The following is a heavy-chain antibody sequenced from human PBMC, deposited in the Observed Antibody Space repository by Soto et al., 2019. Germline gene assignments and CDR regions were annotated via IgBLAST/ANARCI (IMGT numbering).Heavy chain of an antibody. J-gene: IGHJ6*03. CDR2: MNPNSGNT. V-gene: IGHV1-8*01. D-gene: IGHD4-17*01. CDR1: GYTFSSSD. Sequence: VSFCASGYTFSSSDISWARQATGRGLEWMGWMNPNSGNTGYAQKFQGRVTMTRNTSISTAYMELSSLGSEDTAVYYCARGSDGDYYLYYYYMDVWGKGTTVTVSS. CDR3: ARGSDGDYYLYYYYMDV.